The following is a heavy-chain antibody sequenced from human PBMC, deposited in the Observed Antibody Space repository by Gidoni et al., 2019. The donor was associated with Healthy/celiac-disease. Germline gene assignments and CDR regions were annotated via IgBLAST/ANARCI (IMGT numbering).Heavy chain of an antibody. CDR3: ARDISAKKIFGVVISYYYGMDV. D-gene: IGHD3-3*01. J-gene: IGHJ6*02. V-gene: IGHV3-30-3*01. CDR2: ISYDGSNK. CDR1: GSTFSSYA. Sequence: QVQLVESGGGVVESGRSLRLSCAASGSTFSSYARHWVRQAPGKGLEWVAVISYDGSNKYSADSVKGRFTISRDNSKNTLYLQMNSLRAEDTAVYYCARDISAKKIFGVVISYYYGMDVWGQGTTVTVSS.